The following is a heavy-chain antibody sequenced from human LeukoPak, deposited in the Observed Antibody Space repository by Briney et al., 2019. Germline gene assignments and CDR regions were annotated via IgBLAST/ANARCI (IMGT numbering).Heavy chain of an antibody. CDR1: GFTFSSSW. CDR3: AREGMAAAGRGYSSGWYGGVAY. V-gene: IGHV3-74*01. D-gene: IGHD6-19*01. CDR2: INTDGSST. J-gene: IGHJ4*02. Sequence: PGGSLRLSCAASGFTFSSSWMHWVRQAPGKGLVWVSHINTDGSSTSYADSVKGRFTISRDNAKNTLYLQMNSLRAEDTAVYYCAREGMAAAGRGYSSGWYGGVAYWGQGTLVTVSS.